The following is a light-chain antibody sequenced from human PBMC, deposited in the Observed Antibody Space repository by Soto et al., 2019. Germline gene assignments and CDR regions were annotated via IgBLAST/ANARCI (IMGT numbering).Light chain of an antibody. J-gene: IGKJ1*01. CDR1: QSVSSY. Sequence: EIVLTQSPATLSLSPGERATLSCRASQSVSSYLAWYQQKPGQAPRLLIDDASNRATGIPARFSGSGSGTDFTLTISSLEPEEFAVYYCQQRSNWRFCQGTKVEIK. CDR3: QQRSNWR. V-gene: IGKV3-11*01. CDR2: DAS.